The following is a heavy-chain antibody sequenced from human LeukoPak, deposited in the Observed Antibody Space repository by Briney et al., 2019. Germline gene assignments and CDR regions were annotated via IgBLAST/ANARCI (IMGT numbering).Heavy chain of an antibody. CDR3: ATLVDTAAA. V-gene: IGHV5-51*01. D-gene: IGHD5-18*01. J-gene: IGHJ5*02. CDR2: IYPGDSDT. Sequence: GESLKISCKGSGYSFTTFWIAWVRQMPGKGLGSMGIIYPGDSDTRYSPSFQGQVTISTDTSINTAYLQWSSLKASDTAMYYCATLVDTAAAWGQGTLVTVSS. CDR1: GYSFTTFW.